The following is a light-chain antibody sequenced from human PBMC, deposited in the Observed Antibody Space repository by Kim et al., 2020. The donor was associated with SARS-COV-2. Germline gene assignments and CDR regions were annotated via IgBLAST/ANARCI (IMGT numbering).Light chain of an antibody. CDR3: QQYGSAST. J-gene: IGKJ2*01. Sequence: EIVLTQSPGTLSLSPGERATLSCRASQSVSSRYLAWYQQKAGRAPRLLIYGATNRAAGVPDRFSGGGSGTDFTLTISRREPEDFAVYYCQQYGSASTFGQGTKLEI. CDR1: QSVSSRY. V-gene: IGKV3-20*01. CDR2: GAT.